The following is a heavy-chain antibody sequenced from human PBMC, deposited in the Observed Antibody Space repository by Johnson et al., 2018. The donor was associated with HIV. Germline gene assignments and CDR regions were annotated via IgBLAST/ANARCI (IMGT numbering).Heavy chain of an antibody. CDR3: TRDRIQSWSYVGTFDT. D-gene: IGHD5-18*01. V-gene: IGHV3-33*01. CDR2: MWYDGSHL. J-gene: IGHJ3*02. CDR1: GFTLSSHG. Sequence: QVQLVESGGGVVQPGRSLTLSCAASGFTLSSHGIHWVRQAPGKGLEWVAIMWYDGSHLGCADSVKDRFTISRDVSKNTVYLQMSSLKPEDTAVYYCTRDRIQSWSYVGTFDTWGPGALVTVSS.